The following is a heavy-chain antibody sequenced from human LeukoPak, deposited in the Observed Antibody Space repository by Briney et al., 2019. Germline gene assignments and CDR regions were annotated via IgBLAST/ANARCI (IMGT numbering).Heavy chain of an antibody. CDR2: IYHSGST. CDR1: GYSISSGYY. D-gene: IGHD2-15*01. V-gene: IGHV4-38-2*02. Sequence: SETLSLTCTISGYSISSGYYWGWIRQPPGKGLEWIGSIYHSGSTYYNPSLKSRVTISLDTSENQFSLKLSSVTAADTAVYYCARHDPVGYYQHGMDVWGQGTTVTVSS. CDR3: ARHDPVGYYQHGMDV. J-gene: IGHJ6*02.